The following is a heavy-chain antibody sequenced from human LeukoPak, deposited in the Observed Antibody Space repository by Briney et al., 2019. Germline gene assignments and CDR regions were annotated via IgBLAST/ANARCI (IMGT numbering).Heavy chain of an antibody. D-gene: IGHD2-2*01. V-gene: IGHV3-7*01. J-gene: IGHJ4*02. CDR2: IKQDGSEK. Sequence: PGGPLRLSCAASGFTFSSYWMSWVRQAPGKGLEWVANIKQDGSEKYYVDSVKGRFTISRDNAKNSLYLQMNSLRAEDTAVYYCAREGDIVVVPYFDYWGQGTLVTVSS. CDR1: GFTFSSYW. CDR3: AREGDIVVVPYFDY.